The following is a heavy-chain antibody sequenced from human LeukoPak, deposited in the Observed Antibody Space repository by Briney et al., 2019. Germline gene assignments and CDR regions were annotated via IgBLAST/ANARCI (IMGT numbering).Heavy chain of an antibody. CDR3: ARDLDSSGLDY. J-gene: IGHJ4*02. V-gene: IGHV3-21*01. CDR2: ISSSSSYI. D-gene: IGHD3-22*01. Sequence: GGSLRLSFSASGFTFSSYCMNWVRQAPGKGLEWVSSISSSSSYIYFADSVKGRFTISRDNAKNSLYLQVNSLRAEDTAVYYCARDLDSSGLDYWGQGTLVTVSS. CDR1: GFTFSSYC.